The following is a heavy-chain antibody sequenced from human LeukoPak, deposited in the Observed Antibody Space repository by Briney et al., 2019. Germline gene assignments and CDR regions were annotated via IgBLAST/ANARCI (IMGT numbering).Heavy chain of an antibody. CDR1: GGTFSSYA. CDR3: ARDFDLDYGDYAY. V-gene: IGHV1-69*05. D-gene: IGHD4-17*01. J-gene: IGHJ4*02. Sequence: SVKVSCKASGGTFSSYAISWVRQAPGQGLEWMGRIIPIFGTANYAQKLQGRVTITTDESTSTAYMELSSLRSEDTAVYYCARDFDLDYGDYAYWGQGTLVTVSS. CDR2: IIPIFGTA.